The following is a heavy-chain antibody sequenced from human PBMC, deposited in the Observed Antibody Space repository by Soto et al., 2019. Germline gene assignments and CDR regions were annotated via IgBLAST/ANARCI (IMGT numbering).Heavy chain of an antibody. CDR3: ARNTDHRLVRGWLDP. CDR2: ISHDGSHE. Sequence: LRLSCAASGLTFSTSAMHWVRQAPGKGLEWVAMISHDGSHEYYGDSVKGRFSVSRDNSHNILHLQMNSLRIEDTAVYFCARNTDHRLVRGWLDPWGQGTLVTVSS. D-gene: IGHD3-10*01. J-gene: IGHJ5*02. V-gene: IGHV3-30-3*01. CDR1: GLTFSTSA.